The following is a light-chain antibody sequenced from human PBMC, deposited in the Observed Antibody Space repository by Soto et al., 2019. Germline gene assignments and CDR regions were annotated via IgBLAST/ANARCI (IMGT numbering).Light chain of an antibody. V-gene: IGKV3-15*01. CDR1: QSVSSN. Sequence: EIVMTQSPATLPVSPGERATLSCRASQSVSSNLAWYQHKPGQAPRLLIYGASTRATGIPARFSGSGSGTEFTLTISSLQSEDFAVYYCQQYNKWPQTFGQGTKV. J-gene: IGKJ1*01. CDR2: GAS. CDR3: QQYNKWPQT.